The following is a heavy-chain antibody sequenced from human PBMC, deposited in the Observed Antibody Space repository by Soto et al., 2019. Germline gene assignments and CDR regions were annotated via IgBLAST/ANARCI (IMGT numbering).Heavy chain of an antibody. CDR1: GFIFSGFN. J-gene: IGHJ2*01. Sequence: GGSLRLSCAASGFIFSGFNVNWVRQAPGKGLEWVSYISTSSSTIYYADSVKGRFTISRDNAKNSLYLQLNSLRDEDTAVYYCTREDPQWLRSYYLWGRGTPVTVSS. CDR2: ISTSSSTI. V-gene: IGHV3-48*02. D-gene: IGHD5-12*01. CDR3: TREDPQWLRSYYL.